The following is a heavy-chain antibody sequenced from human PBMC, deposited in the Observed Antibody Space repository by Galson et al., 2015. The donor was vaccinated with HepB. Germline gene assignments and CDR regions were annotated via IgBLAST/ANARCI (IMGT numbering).Heavy chain of an antibody. Sequence: SCAASGFTFSSYAMSWVRQTPGKGLQWVSSISGSGAGSYFADSVKGRFIISRDNSKNTLYLQMNSLRVEDTALYHCAKGPGGNYDHYPPNWFDPWGQGTLVIVSS. CDR1: GFTFSSYA. V-gene: IGHV3-23*01. CDR2: ISGSGAGS. CDR3: AKGPGGNYDHYPPNWFDP. J-gene: IGHJ5*02. D-gene: IGHD4-11*01.